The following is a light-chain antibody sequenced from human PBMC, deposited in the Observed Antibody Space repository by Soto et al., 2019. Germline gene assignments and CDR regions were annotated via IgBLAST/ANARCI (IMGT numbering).Light chain of an antibody. CDR2: GAS. V-gene: IGKV3-15*01. Sequence: IVMTQSPAPLSVSPGERAPHSSRASQSVSSNLAWYQQKPGQAPRLLIYGASTRATGIPARFSASGSGTEFTLTISSLQPEDVATYYCQKYNSAPYTFGQGTKVDI. J-gene: IGKJ2*01. CDR3: QKYNSAPYT. CDR1: QSVSSN.